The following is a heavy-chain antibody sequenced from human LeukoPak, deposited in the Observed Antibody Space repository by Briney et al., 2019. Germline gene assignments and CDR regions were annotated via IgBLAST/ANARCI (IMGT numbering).Heavy chain of an antibody. Sequence: GESLKISCKGSGYSFTSYWIGWVRQMPGKGLEWMGIIYPGDSDTRYSPSFQGQVTISADKSISAAYLQWSSLKASDTAMYYCARHLIVGATIAWYAFDIWGQGTMVTVSS. D-gene: IGHD1-26*01. CDR3: ARHLIVGATIAWYAFDI. CDR2: IYPGDSDT. CDR1: GYSFTSYW. J-gene: IGHJ3*02. V-gene: IGHV5-51*01.